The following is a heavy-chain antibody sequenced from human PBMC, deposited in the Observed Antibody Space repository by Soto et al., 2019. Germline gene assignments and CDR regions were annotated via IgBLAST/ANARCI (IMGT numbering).Heavy chain of an antibody. Sequence: EVQLVESGGGLVQPGGSLRLSCAASGFTFSSYWMSWVRQAPGKGLEWVANIKQDGSEKYYVDSVKGRFTISRDNAKNSLYLQMNSLRAEDTAVYYCARSGYYDSSGYPSWGQGTLVTVSS. D-gene: IGHD3-22*01. CDR1: GFTFSSYW. CDR2: IKQDGSEK. V-gene: IGHV3-7*01. CDR3: ARSGYYDSSGYPS. J-gene: IGHJ5*02.